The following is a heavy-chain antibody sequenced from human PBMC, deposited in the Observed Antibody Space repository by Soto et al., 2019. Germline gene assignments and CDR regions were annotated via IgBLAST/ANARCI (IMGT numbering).Heavy chain of an antibody. CDR3: ASRSALDI. CDR2: ISSSSTYI. Sequence: GGSLRLSCAASGFTFISYTMNWVRQAPGKGLEWVSSISSSSTYIYYADSVKGRFTISRDNARNSLYLQMNSLRAEDTAVYYCASRSALDIWGQGTMVTVSS. J-gene: IGHJ3*02. CDR1: GFTFISYT. V-gene: IGHV3-21*01.